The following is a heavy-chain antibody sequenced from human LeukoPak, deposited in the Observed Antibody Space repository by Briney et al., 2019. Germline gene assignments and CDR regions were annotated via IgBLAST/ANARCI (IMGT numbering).Heavy chain of an antibody. CDR3: ASGLPGTGLLPDDYFDY. D-gene: IGHD3-22*01. V-gene: IGHV3-15*01. CDR2: IKSKTDGGTT. J-gene: IGHJ4*02. CDR1: GFTFSNAW. Sequence: AGGSLRLSCAASGFTFSNAWMSWVRQAPGKGLEWVGRIKSKTDGGTTDYAAPVKGRFTISRDDSKNTLYLQMNSLRAEDTAVYYCASGLPGTGLLPDDYFDYWGQGTLVTVSS.